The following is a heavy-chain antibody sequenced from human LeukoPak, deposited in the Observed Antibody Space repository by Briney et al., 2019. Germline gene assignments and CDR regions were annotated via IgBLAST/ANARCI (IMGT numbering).Heavy chain of an antibody. CDR3: AKHGPHTSGWPGRYFDY. V-gene: IGHV3-23*01. CDR2: ISGSGADT. CDR1: GFTFSSYA. Sequence: EAGGSLRLSCAASGFTFSSYAMSWVRQAPGKGLEWVAAISGSGADTYYADSVRGRFTISRDNSKNTLYLQMSSLRAEDTAVYYCAKHGPHTSGWPGRYFDYWGQGTLVTVSS. J-gene: IGHJ4*02. D-gene: IGHD6-19*01.